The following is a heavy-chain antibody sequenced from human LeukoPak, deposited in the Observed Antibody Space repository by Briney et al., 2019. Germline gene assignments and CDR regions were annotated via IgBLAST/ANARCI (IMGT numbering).Heavy chain of an antibody. J-gene: IGHJ4*02. V-gene: IGHV4-34*01. CDR2: INHSGST. CDR1: GGSFSGYY. Sequence: SETLSLTCAVYGGSFSGYYWSWIRQPPGKGLEWIEEINHSGSTNYNPSLKSRVTISVDTSKNQFSLKLSSVTAADTAVYYCARGGGLLRYWGQGTLVTVSS. CDR3: ARGGGLLRY. D-gene: IGHD2-21*01.